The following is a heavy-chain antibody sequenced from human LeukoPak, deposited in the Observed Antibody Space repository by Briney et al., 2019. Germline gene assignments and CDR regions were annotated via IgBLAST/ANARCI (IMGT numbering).Heavy chain of an antibody. Sequence: SETLSLTCTVSGASISSSNYYWGWIRQPPGKGLEWIGEIYHSGSTNYNPSLKSRVTISVDKSKNQFSLKLSSVTAADTAVYYCARDRGCSGGSCYSNDAFDIWGQGTMVTVSS. V-gene: IGHV4-39*07. CDR3: ARDRGCSGGSCYSNDAFDI. CDR2: IYHSGST. CDR1: GASISSSNYY. J-gene: IGHJ3*02. D-gene: IGHD2-15*01.